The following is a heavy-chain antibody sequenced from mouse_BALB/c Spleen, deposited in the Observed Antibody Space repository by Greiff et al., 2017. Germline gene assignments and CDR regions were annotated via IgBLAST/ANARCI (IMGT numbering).Heavy chain of an antibody. D-gene: IGHD4-1*01. V-gene: IGHV4-1*02. CDR2: INPDSSTI. CDR1: GFDFSRYW. CDR3: AISNWDYAMDY. Sequence: EVKVVESGGGLVQPGGSLKLSCAASGFDFSRYWMSWVRQAPGKGLEWIGEINPDSSTINYTPSLKDKFIISRDNAKNTLYLQMSKVRSEDTALYYCAISNWDYAMDYWGQGTSVTVSS. J-gene: IGHJ4*01.